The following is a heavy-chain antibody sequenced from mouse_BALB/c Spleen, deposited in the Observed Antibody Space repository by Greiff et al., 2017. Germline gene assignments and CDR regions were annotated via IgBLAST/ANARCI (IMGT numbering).Heavy chain of an antibody. CDR3: ARFYDGYYYFDY. CDR2: INPGSGGT. CDR1: GYAFTNYL. Sequence: VQLQQSGAELVRPGTSVKVSCKASGYAFTNYLIEWVKQRPGQGLEWIGVINPGSGGTNYNEKFKGKATLTADKSSSTAYMQLSSLTSDDSAVYVCARFYDGYYYFDYWGQGTTLTVSS. V-gene: IGHV1-54*01. J-gene: IGHJ2*01. D-gene: IGHD2-3*01.